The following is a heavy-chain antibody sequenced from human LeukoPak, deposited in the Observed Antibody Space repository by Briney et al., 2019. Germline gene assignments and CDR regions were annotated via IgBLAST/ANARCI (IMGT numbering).Heavy chain of an antibody. CDR3: ARERLRSFDY. Sequence: PSETLSLTCTVSGGSITGYYWSWLRQPPGKGLEWIGYIYNSGSTNYNPSLKSRVTISVDTSKNQFSLKLTSVTAADTAVYYCARERLRSFDYWGQGTLVTVSS. V-gene: IGHV4-59*01. J-gene: IGHJ4*02. CDR1: GGSITGYY. D-gene: IGHD4-17*01. CDR2: IYNSGST.